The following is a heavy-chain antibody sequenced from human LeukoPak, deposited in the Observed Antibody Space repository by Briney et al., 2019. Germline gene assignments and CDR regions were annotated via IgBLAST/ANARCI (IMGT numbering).Heavy chain of an antibody. CDR1: GGTFSSYA. D-gene: IGHD6-6*01. CDR3: ARGDSEYSSSSSYSY. Sequence: SVKVSCKASGGTFSSYAISWVRQAPGQGLEWMGGIIPIFGTANYAQKFQGRVTTTTDESTSTAYMELSSLRSEDTAVYYCARGDSEYSSSSSYSYWGQGTLVTVSS. CDR2: IIPIFGTA. J-gene: IGHJ4*02. V-gene: IGHV1-69*05.